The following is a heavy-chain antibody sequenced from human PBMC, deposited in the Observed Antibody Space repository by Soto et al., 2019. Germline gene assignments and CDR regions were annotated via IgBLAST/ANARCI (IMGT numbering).Heavy chain of an antibody. D-gene: IGHD4-17*01. CDR1: GFSVSSNY. J-gene: IGHJ4*02. Sequence: PGGSLRLSCAASGFSVSSNYMSWVRQAPGKGLEWVSVIYSGGSTHYADSVKGRFTISRDNSKNTLFLQMNSLRVEDTAVYYCARDPDYYYDYWGQGTLVTSPQ. CDR2: IYSGGST. V-gene: IGHV3-66*01. CDR3: ARDPDYYYDY.